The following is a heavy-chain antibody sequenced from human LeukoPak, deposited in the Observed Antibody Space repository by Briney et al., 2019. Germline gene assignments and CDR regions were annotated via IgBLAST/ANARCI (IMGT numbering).Heavy chain of an antibody. V-gene: IGHV4-34*01. Sequence: SETLSLTCAVYGGSFSRYYWSWIRQPPGKGLEWIGEINHSGSTNYNPSLKSRVTISVDTSKNQFSLKLSSVTAADTAVYYCARRRDRIQLWANTIDYWGQGTLVTVSS. J-gene: IGHJ4*02. CDR1: GGSFSRYY. CDR2: INHSGST. CDR3: ARRRDRIQLWANTIDY. D-gene: IGHD5-18*01.